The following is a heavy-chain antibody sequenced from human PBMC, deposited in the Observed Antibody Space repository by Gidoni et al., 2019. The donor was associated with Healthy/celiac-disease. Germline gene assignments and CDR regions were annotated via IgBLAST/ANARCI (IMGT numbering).Heavy chain of an antibody. CDR3: ATTATRRVADY. V-gene: IGHV4-34*01. CDR1: GGSFSGYY. Sequence: QVQLQQWGAGLLKPSETLSLTCAVYGGSFSGYYWSWIRQPPGKGLEWIGEINHSGSTNYNPSLKSRVTISVDTSKNQFSLKLSSVTAADTAVYYCATTATRRVADYWGQGTLVTVSS. CDR2: INHSGST. D-gene: IGHD2-21*02. J-gene: IGHJ4*02.